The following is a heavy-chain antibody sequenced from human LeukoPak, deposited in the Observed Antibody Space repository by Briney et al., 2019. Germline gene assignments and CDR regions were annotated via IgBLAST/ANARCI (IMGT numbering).Heavy chain of an antibody. J-gene: IGHJ4*02. CDR3: AKYSWGAVAAPFDD. V-gene: IGHV3-30*02. D-gene: IGHD6-19*01. CDR2: IRYDGNNK. Sequence: PGGSLRLSCGASGFTFSTYGMLWVRQAPGKGLGWVAFIRYDGNNKLYADSVKGRFTISRDNSKNTVYVQMKNLRAEDTAVYYCAKYSWGAVAAPFDDWGQGALVTVSA. CDR1: GFTFSTYG.